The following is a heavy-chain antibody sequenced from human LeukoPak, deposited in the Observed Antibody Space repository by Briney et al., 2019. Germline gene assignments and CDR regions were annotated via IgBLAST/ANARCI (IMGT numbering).Heavy chain of an antibody. Sequence: GGSLRLSCAASGFTVSSNYMSWVRQAPGKGLEWVPVIYSGGSTYYADSVKGRFTISRDNSKNTLYLQMNSLRAEDTAVYYCAKPSLSYDFWSGYYGDAFDIWGQGTMVTVSS. CDR3: AKPSLSYDFWSGYYGDAFDI. CDR2: IYSGGST. D-gene: IGHD3-3*01. V-gene: IGHV3-53*01. J-gene: IGHJ3*02. CDR1: GFTVSSNY.